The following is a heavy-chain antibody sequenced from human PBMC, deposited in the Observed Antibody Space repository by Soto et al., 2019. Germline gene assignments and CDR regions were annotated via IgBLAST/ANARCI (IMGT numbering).Heavy chain of an antibody. V-gene: IGHV3-43*01. CDR1: GFTFDDYT. CDR2: ISWDGGST. Sequence: GGSLRLSCAASGFTFDDYTMHWVRQAPGKGLEWVSLISWDGGSTYYADSVKGRFTISRDNSKNSLYLQMNSLRTEDTALYYCAKSSGWSTYYYYGMDVWGQGTTVTVSS. D-gene: IGHD6-19*01. J-gene: IGHJ6*02. CDR3: AKSSGWSTYYYYGMDV.